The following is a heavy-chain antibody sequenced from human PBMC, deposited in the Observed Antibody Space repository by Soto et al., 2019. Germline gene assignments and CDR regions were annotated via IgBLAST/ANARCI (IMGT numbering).Heavy chain of an antibody. D-gene: IGHD4-17*01. CDR1: GFTFSSYA. CDR3: ASDVHGDPSNWFDH. V-gene: IGHV3-30*04. J-gene: IGHJ5*02. Sequence: QVQLVESGGGVVQPGRSLRLSCEASGFTFSSYAIHWVRQAPGKGLEWVTVISYDGRNKYYVDSVKGRFTIFRDNSKNTLYLQMNSLRAGDTAVYYCASDVHGDPSNWFDHWGQGTLVTVSS. CDR2: ISYDGRNK.